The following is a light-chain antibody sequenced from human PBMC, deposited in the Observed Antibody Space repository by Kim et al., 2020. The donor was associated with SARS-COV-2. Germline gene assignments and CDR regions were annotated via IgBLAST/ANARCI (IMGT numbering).Light chain of an antibody. CDR3: QTWGTGIVV. CDR1: SGHSSYA. V-gene: IGLV4-69*01. Sequence: SVKLTCTLASGHSSYAIAWHQQQPEKGPRYLMKLNSDGRHSKGDGIPDRFSGSSSGAERYLTISSLQSEDEADYYCQTWGTGIVVFGGGTQLTVL. J-gene: IGLJ2*01. CDR2: LNSDGRH.